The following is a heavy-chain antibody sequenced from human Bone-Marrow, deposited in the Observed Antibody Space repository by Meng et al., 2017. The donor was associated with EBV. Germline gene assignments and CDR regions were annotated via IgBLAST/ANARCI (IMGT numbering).Heavy chain of an antibody. CDR1: GFSLSTSGVG. V-gene: IGHV2-5*02. D-gene: IGHD6-13*01. CDR3: AHSLEAAAGVA. Sequence: TLKGAGPTPVNPDQHLPLTRTLSGFSLSTSGVGVGWICQPPGKALEWLALIYWDDDKRYSPSLKSRLTITQDTSKNQVVLTMTNMDPVDTATYYCAHSLEAAAGVAWGQGTLVTVSS. CDR2: IYWDDDK. J-gene: IGHJ5*02.